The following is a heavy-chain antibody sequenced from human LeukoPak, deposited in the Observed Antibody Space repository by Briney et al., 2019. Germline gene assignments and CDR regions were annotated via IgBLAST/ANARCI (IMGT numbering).Heavy chain of an antibody. D-gene: IGHD5-12*01. V-gene: IGHV1-2*02. J-gene: IGHJ4*02. CDR2: INPNSGDT. Sequence: GASVKVSCKASGYTFTDYYMHWVRQAPGQGLEWMGWINPNSGDTKYAQKFQVRVTMTRDTSISTAYMELSRLISDDTAVFYCARGGYHSGGYWGQGTLVTISS. CDR1: GYTFTDYY. CDR3: ARGGYHSGGY.